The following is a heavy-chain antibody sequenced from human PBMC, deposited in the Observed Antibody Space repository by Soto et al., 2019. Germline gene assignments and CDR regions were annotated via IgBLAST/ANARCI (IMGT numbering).Heavy chain of an antibody. Sequence: QVQLQESGPGLVKPSGTLSLTCAVSGGSISSSNWWSWVRQPPGKGLEWIGEIYHSGSTNYNPSLKSRVTRPVAKSKNQFSLKLSSVTAADTAVYYCARVIGSGSYWDFNWFDPWGQGTLVTVSS. CDR2: IYHSGST. J-gene: IGHJ5*02. V-gene: IGHV4-4*02. D-gene: IGHD3-10*01. CDR1: GGSISSSNW. CDR3: ARVIGSGSYWDFNWFDP.